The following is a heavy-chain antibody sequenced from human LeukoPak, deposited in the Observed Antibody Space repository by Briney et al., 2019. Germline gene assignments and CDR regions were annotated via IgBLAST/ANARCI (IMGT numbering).Heavy chain of an antibody. CDR3: ARGENYGGNSHWFDP. Sequence: PETLSLTCAVYGGSFSGYYWSWIRQPPGKGLEWIGEINHSGSTNYNPSLKSRVTISVDTSKNQFSLKLSSVTAADTAVYYCARGENYGGNSHWFDPWGQGTLVTVSS. J-gene: IGHJ5*02. V-gene: IGHV4-34*01. CDR1: GGSFSGYY. CDR2: INHSGST. D-gene: IGHD4-23*01.